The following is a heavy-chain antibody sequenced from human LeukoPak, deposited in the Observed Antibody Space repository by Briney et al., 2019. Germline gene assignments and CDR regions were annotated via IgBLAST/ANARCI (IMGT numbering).Heavy chain of an antibody. CDR3: ARDTSYSSSSAGGY. V-gene: IGHV1-18*01. Sequence: ASVKVSCKAPGYTFTSYGISWVRQAPGQGLEWMGWISAYNGNTNYEQKLQGRVTMNTDTSTSTAYMELRSLRSDDTAVYYCARDTSYSSSSAGGYWGQGTLVTVSS. D-gene: IGHD6-6*01. CDR2: ISAYNGNT. J-gene: IGHJ4*02. CDR1: GYTFTSYG.